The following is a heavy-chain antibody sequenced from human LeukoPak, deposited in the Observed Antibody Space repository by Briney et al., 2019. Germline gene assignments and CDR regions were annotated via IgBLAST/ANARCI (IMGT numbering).Heavy chain of an antibody. CDR3: AKGRGVMSSAHCFDY. CDR2: ISGSGGST. CDR1: GFTFSRYA. D-gene: IGHD3-16*01. J-gene: IGHJ4*02. V-gene: IGHV3-23*01. Sequence: GGSLRLSCAASGFTFSRYAITCVRQAPGKGLEWVSAISGSGGSTYYADSVKGRFTISRDNSKNTLYLQMNSLRAEDTAVYYCAKGRGVMSSAHCFDYWGQGTLVTVSS.